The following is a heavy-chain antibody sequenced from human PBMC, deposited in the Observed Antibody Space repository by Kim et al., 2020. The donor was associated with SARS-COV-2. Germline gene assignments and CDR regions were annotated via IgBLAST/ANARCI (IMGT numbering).Heavy chain of an antibody. V-gene: IGHV3-15*01. J-gene: IGHJ4*02. CDR2: IKSKTDGGTT. Sequence: GGSLRLSCAASGFTFSNAWMSWVRQAPGKGLEWVGRIKSKTDGGTTDYAAPVKGRFTISRDDSKNTLYLQMNSRKTEDTAVYYCTTAPPVAAKYYYDSSGTSAGIDYWGQGTLVTVSS. D-gene: IGHD3-22*01. CDR1: GFTFSNAW. CDR3: TTAPPVAAKYYYDSSGTSAGIDY.